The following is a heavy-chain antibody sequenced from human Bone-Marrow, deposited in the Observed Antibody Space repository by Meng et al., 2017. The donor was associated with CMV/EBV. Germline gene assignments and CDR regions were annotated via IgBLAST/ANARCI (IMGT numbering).Heavy chain of an antibody. CDR3: ARAGLGIVIEPRTMPGETYYFSSLDV. CDR1: GYTFTGYY. J-gene: IGHJ6*02. CDR2: INPNSGGT. Sequence: ASVKVSCKTSGYTFTGYYMHWVRQAPGQGLEWMGWINPNSGGTKYAQNFQGRVTMTRDTSFSTAYMELSSLRSDDTAVYYCARAGLGIVIEPRTMPGETYYFSSLDVRGQGTTVTVSS. D-gene: IGHD2/OR15-2a*01. V-gene: IGHV1-2*02.